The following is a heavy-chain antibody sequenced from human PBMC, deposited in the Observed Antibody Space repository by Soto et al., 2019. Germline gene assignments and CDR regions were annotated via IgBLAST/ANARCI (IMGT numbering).Heavy chain of an antibody. CDR3: ARSDILTGYYNVRTHFDY. CDR2: ISGSGGST. D-gene: IGHD3-9*01. CDR1: GFTFSSYA. J-gene: IGHJ4*02. Sequence: GGSLRLSCAASGFTFSSYAMSWVRQAPGKGLEWVSAISGSGGSTYYADSVKGRFTISRDNSKNTLYLQMNSLRAEDTAVYYCARSDILTGYYNVRTHFDYWGQGTLVTVSS. V-gene: IGHV3-23*01.